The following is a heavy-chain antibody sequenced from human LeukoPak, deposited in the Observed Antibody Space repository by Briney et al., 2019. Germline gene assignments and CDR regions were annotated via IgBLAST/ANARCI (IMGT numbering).Heavy chain of an antibody. CDR3: ATRDGYNSFDY. CDR1: GYTFTSYY. CDR2: INPSGGST. D-gene: IGHD5-24*01. J-gene: IGHJ4*02. V-gene: IGHV1-46*01. Sequence: ASVTVSCTASGYTFTSYYMHWVRQAPGQGLGWMGIINPSGGSTSYAQKLQGRVTMTTDTSTSTAYMELRSLRSDDTAVYYCATRDGYNSFDYWGQGTLVTVSS.